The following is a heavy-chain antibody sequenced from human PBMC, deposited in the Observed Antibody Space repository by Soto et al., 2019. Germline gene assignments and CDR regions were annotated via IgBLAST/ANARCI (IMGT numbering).Heavy chain of an antibody. D-gene: IGHD3-10*01. CDR2: IHFSGTT. Sequence: SETLSLTCSVSGGSIRSYYWTWIRQPPGQALEWIGNIHFSGTTYYNPSLESRVTISVDASKNQFSLRVTSVSAADTAVYYCARSGTYPVFIDLWGQGTLVTVSS. J-gene: IGHJ4*02. V-gene: IGHV4-59*01. CDR1: GGSIRSYY. CDR3: ARSGTYPVFIDL.